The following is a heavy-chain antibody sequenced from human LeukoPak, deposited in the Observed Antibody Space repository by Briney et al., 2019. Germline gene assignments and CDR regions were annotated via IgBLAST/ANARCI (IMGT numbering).Heavy chain of an antibody. J-gene: IGHJ4*02. CDR1: GFTFSDYY. Sequence: GGSLRLSCAASGFTFSDYYMSWIRQAPGKGLEWVSAISGSGGSTYYADSVKGRFTISRDNSKNTLYLQMNSLRAEDTAVYYCAKEIEDIVVVVAATPSPFDYWGQGTLVTVSS. V-gene: IGHV3-23*01. D-gene: IGHD2-15*01. CDR3: AKEIEDIVVVVAATPSPFDY. CDR2: ISGSGGST.